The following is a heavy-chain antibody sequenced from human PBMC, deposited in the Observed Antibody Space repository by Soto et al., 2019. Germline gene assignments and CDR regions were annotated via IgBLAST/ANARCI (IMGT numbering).Heavy chain of an antibody. Sequence: PSETLSLTCTISGDSMSNYYWSWIRQPAGKGLEYIGHIYSSGTTNYNPSLKSRVTMSKDTSENRFSLRLSSMTAADTAVYYCARGSDAYAFDIWGQGTVVTVSS. D-gene: IGHD2-2*01. J-gene: IGHJ3*02. V-gene: IGHV4-4*07. CDR1: GDSMSNYY. CDR3: ARGSDAYAFDI. CDR2: IYSSGTT.